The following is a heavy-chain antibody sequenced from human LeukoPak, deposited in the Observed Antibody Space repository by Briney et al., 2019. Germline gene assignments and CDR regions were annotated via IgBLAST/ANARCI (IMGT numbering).Heavy chain of an antibody. D-gene: IGHD6-13*01. CDR2: IYHSGST. J-gene: IGHJ4*02. CDR3: ARSGSSWPYYYFDY. CDR1: GYSISSGYY. Sequence: PSETLSLTCTVSGYSISSGYYWGWIRQPPGKGLEWIGSIYHSGSTYYNPSLKSRVTISVDTSKNQFSLKLSSVTAADTAVYYCARSGSSWPYYYFDYWGQGTLVTVSS. V-gene: IGHV4-38-2*02.